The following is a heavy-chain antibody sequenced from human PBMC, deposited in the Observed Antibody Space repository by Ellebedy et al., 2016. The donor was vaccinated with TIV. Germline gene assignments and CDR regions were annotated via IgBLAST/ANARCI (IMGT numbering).Heavy chain of an antibody. J-gene: IGHJ4*02. CDR3: ARFQDYNRSNDYAY. Sequence: MPSETLSLTCTVSGAYIDTYFLAWIRQPPGQALEWIGYIHYNGSTTYNPALKSRVSMSVETSTNQFSLKLTSVTAADTAVYSCARFQDYNRSNDYAYWGQGTLVTVSS. CDR1: GAYIDTYF. V-gene: IGHV4-59*12. CDR2: IHYNGST. D-gene: IGHD3-22*01.